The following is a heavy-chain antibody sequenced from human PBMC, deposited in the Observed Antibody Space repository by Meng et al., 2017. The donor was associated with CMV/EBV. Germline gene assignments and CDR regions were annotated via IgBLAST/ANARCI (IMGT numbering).Heavy chain of an antibody. CDR2: IYSGGST. CDR1: GFTVSSNY. CDR3: ARAASSSMTLDP. V-gene: IGHV3-66*02. J-gene: IGHJ5*02. Sequence: LSFAASGFTVSSNYMSWVRQAPGKGLEWVSVIYSGGSTYYADSVKGRFTISRDNSKNTLYLQMNSLRAEDTAVYYCARAASSSMTLDPWSQGTLVTVSS.